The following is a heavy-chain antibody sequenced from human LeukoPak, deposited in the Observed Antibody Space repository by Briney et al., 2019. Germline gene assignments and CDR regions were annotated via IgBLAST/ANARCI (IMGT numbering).Heavy chain of an antibody. CDR1: GFTFSNAW. V-gene: IGHV3-15*01. J-gene: IGHJ4*02. CDR3: TTDPLDYDILTGYYNRYYFDY. CDR2: IKSKTDGGTT. D-gene: IGHD3-9*01. Sequence: GSLRLFCAASGFTFSNAWMSWVRQAPGKGLEWVGRIKSKTDGGTTDYAAPVKGRFTISRDDSKNTLYLQMNSLKTEDTAVYYCTTDPLDYDILTGYYNRYYFDYWGQGTLVTVSS.